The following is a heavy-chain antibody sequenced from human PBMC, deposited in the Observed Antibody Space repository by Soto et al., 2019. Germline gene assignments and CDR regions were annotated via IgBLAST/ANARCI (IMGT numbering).Heavy chain of an antibody. Sequence: SESLSLTCAAYGGSFSVHSWTWIRQSQGKGLEWIGDINHSGRVNYSPSLKSRVTISLDTSKNQFYLTLSAVTAADTAMYYCSTRAYDTNGYYRFDPWGQGTLVTVSS. D-gene: IGHD3-22*01. CDR2: INHSGRV. CDR3: STRAYDTNGYYRFDP. V-gene: IGHV4-34*01. J-gene: IGHJ5*01. CDR1: GGSFSVHS.